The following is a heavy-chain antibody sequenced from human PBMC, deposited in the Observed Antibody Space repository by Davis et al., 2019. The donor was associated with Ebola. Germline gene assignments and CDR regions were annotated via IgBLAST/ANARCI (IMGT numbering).Heavy chain of an antibody. CDR2: ISAYNGNT. Sequence: AASVKVSCKASGYSFTDDGISWVRQAPGQGLEWMGWISAYNGNTNYAQKLQGRVTMTTDTSTSTAYMELRSLRSDDTAVYYCARGPAATQSLDYWGQGTLVTVSS. J-gene: IGHJ4*02. CDR1: GYSFTDDG. D-gene: IGHD2-2*01. V-gene: IGHV1-18*01. CDR3: ARGPAATQSLDY.